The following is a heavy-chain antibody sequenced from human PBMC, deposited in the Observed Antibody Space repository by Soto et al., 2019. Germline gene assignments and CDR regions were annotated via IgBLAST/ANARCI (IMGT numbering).Heavy chain of an antibody. J-gene: IGHJ6*03. CDR2: IRSKANSYAT. Sequence: LSLTCAASGFTFSGSAMHWVRQASGKGLEWVGRIRSKANSYATAYAASVKGRFTISRDDSKNTAYLQMNSLKTEDTAVYYCTSAIDCSSTSCHAGNYYYYYMDVWGKGTTVTVSS. CDR1: GFTFSGSA. CDR3: TSAIDCSSTSCHAGNYYYYYMDV. D-gene: IGHD2-2*01. V-gene: IGHV3-73*01.